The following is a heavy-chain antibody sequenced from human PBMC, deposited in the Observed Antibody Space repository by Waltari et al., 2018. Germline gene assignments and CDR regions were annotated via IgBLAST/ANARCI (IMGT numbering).Heavy chain of an antibody. CDR1: ACSTRSYY. D-gene: IGHD1-7*01. CDR3: ARVGYNWNYARRDYYYMDV. V-gene: IGHV4-59*01. J-gene: IGHJ6*03. Sequence: QVQLQESGSGLVKPSETLSLTCTASACSTRSYYWTWICPPPGNGLEWIGYIYYSGSTNYNPSLKSRVTISVDTSKNQYSLKLRSVTAADTAVYYCARVGYNWNYARRDYYYMDVWGKGTTVTVSS. CDR2: IYYSGST.